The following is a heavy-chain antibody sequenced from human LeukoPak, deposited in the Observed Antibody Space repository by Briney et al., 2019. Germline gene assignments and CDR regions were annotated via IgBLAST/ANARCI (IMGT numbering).Heavy chain of an antibody. CDR2: ISHSGTT. CDR1: GGSISSYS. J-gene: IGHJ4*02. V-gene: IGHV4-59*08. CDR3: ARWDDSAWGFGN. D-gene: IGHD6-19*01. Sequence: SETLSLTCIVSGGSISSYSWNWIRQSPGKGLEWVGYISHSGTTIYNSSLKSRVTISVDTSKNQLSLKLTSVTAADTAVYYCARWDDSAWGFGNWGPGTLVTVSS.